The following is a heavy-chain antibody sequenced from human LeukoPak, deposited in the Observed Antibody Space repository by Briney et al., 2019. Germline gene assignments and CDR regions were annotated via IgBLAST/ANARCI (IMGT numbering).Heavy chain of an antibody. D-gene: IGHD3-10*01. CDR2: IRYDESAT. Sequence: GGSLRLSCVASGLIFSTCGMHWVRQAPGKGLEWLTHIRYDESATYYADSVKGRFTISRDNSKNTLYLQMGSLRAEDMAVYYCARADYYGSRQLLYYFDYWGQGTLVTVSS. CDR3: ARADYYGSRQLLYYFDY. V-gene: IGHV3-30*02. J-gene: IGHJ4*02. CDR1: GLIFSTCG.